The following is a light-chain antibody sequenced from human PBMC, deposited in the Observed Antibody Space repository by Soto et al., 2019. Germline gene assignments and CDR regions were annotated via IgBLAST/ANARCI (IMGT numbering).Light chain of an antibody. CDR2: DVS. CDR3: SSYTGSTTYV. Sequence: QSALTQPASVSGSPGQSITISCTGTSSDVGGYNYVSWYQQHPGKAPKLMIYDVSNRPSGVSNRFSGSKSGNTASLTISGLQAEDEAEYYCSSYTGSTTYVFGIGTKLTVL. J-gene: IGLJ1*01. V-gene: IGLV2-14*01. CDR1: SSDVGGYNY.